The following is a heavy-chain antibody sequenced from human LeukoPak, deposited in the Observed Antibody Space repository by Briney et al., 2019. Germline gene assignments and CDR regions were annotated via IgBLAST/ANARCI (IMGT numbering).Heavy chain of an antibody. V-gene: IGHV3-33*08. D-gene: IGHD2-15*01. CDR1: EFTFSSYA. Sequence: PGRSLRLSCTASEFTFSSYAMHWVRQAPGKGLEWVAGIWYDGSNKYYADSVKGRFTISRDNSKNTLYLQMNSLRAEDTAVYYCAREHCSGGSCYLGLGYWGQGTLVTVSS. J-gene: IGHJ4*02. CDR3: AREHCSGGSCYLGLGY. CDR2: IWYDGSNK.